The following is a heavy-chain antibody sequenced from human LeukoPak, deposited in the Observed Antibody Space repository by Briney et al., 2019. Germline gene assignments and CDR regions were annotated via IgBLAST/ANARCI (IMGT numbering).Heavy chain of an antibody. V-gene: IGHV1-2*02. CDR1: GYTFTGYY. J-gene: IGHJ6*03. CDR2: INPNSDGT. Sequence: ASVKVSCKASGYTFTGYYMHWLRQAPGQGLEWMGWINPNSDGTNYAQKFRGRVTMTRDTSISTAYMELSRLRSDDTAVYYCARGSSTLSYYYYYYMDVWGKGTTVTVSS. D-gene: IGHD6-13*01. CDR3: ARGSSTLSYYYYYYMDV.